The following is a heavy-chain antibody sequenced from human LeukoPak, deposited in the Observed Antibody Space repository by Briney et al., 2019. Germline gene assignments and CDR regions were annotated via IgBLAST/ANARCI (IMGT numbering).Heavy chain of an antibody. CDR1: GFAFSRSP. V-gene: IGHV3-23*01. CDR3: ARDHENGPHIGFDY. CDR2: ITGIGDGT. Sequence: GGSLRLSCAASGFAFSRSPMIWVRQAPGKGLEWVSSITGIGDGTYYADSVKGRFTISRDNSQNTLYLQMNGLRADDAAVYYCARDHENGPHIGFDYWGQGTLVTVSS. J-gene: IGHJ4*02. D-gene: IGHD4-17*01.